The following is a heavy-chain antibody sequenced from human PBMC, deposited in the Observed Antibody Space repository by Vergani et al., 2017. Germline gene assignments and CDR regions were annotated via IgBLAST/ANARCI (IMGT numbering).Heavy chain of an antibody. V-gene: IGHV1-18*01. D-gene: IGHD3-16*02. CDR1: GYTFTSYG. J-gene: IGHJ4*02. CDR3: AGYRKYGYVWGSYRRRGFDY. CDR2: ISAYNGNT. Sequence: QVQLVQSGAEVKKPGASVKVSCKASGYTFTSYGISWVRQAPGQGLEWMGWISAYNGNTNYAQKLQGRVTMTTDKSTSTAYMELKSLRSDDTAVYYCAGYRKYGYVWGSYRRRGFDYWGQGTLVTVSS.